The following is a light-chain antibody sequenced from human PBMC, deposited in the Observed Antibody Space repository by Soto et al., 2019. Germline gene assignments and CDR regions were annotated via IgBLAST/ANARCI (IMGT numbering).Light chain of an antibody. CDR3: QQCYSTPYT. V-gene: IGKV1-39*01. Sequence: DIQMTQSPSSLSASVGDRVTITCRASQSISSYLNWYQQKPGKAPNLLIYAASSLQSGFPSRFSGGGSVTEYTLTISSLQPEDFATYYCQQCYSTPYTFGHGTKLEIK. CDR2: AAS. J-gene: IGKJ2*01. CDR1: QSISSY.